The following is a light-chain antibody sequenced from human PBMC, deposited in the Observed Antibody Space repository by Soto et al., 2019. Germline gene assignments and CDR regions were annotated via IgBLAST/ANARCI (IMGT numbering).Light chain of an antibody. J-gene: IGLJ1*01. CDR1: SSDVGGYNY. V-gene: IGLV2-14*01. Sequence: QSALTQPASVSGSPGQSITISCTGTSSDVGGYNYVSWYQQHPGKAPKLMIYDVSNRTSGVSNRFSGSKSGNTASLTISGLQAEDEEDYYCSSYTSSSTPYVFGTGTKVTVL. CDR2: DVS. CDR3: SSYTSSSTPYV.